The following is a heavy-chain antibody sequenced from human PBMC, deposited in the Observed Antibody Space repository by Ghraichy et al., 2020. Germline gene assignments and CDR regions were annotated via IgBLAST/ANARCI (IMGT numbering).Heavy chain of an antibody. V-gene: IGHV4-34*01. Sequence: SETLSLTCAVYGGSFSGYYWSWIRQPPGKGLEWIGEINHSGSTNYNPSLKSRVTISVDTSKNQFSLKLSSVTAADTAVCYCARGKSSRYFDWLRNAFDIWGQGTMVTVSS. J-gene: IGHJ3*02. CDR3: ARGKSSRYFDWLRNAFDI. D-gene: IGHD3-9*01. CDR2: INHSGST. CDR1: GGSFSGYY.